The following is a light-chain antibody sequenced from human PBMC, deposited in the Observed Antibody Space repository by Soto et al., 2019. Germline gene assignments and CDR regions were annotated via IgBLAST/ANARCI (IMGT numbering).Light chain of an antibody. CDR3: QQYNNWPLT. V-gene: IGKV3-15*01. CDR1: QSVTST. Sequence: EIVMTQSPATVSVSPGERSTLSCMAIQSVTSTLAWYQQKPCQTPRLLIYYASTRATGIPARFSGSGSGTEFTLTISSLPSEDFEVYYCQQYNNWPLTFGGGTKVDIK. CDR2: YAS. J-gene: IGKJ4*01.